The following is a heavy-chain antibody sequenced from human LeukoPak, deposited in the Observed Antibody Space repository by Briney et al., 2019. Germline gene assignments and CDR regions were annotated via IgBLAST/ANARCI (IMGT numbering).Heavy chain of an antibody. CDR2: ISSSGSTI. V-gene: IGHV3-11*01. CDR3: ARGYCSSTSCSQGDWFDP. Sequence: GESLKISCAASGFTFSDYYMSWIRQAPGKGLEWVSYISSSGSTIYYADSVKGRFTISRDNAKNSLYLQMNSLRAEDTAVYYCARGYCSSTSCSQGDWFDPWGQGTLVTVSS. J-gene: IGHJ5*02. D-gene: IGHD2-2*01. CDR1: GFTFSDYY.